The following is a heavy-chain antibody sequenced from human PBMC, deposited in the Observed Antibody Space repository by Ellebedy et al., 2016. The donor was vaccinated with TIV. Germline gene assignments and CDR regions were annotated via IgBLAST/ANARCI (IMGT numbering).Heavy chain of an antibody. CDR3: AKLGHRATPDDS. V-gene: IGHV5-51*01. CDR1: AYRFINYW. Sequence: GESLKISCQGSAYRFINYWIVWVRQMPGRGLEWMGIIDLSDSDTSYSPSFQGQVTISADRSVTTAYLHFNSLKPSDTAVYYCAKLGHRATPDDSWGQGTLVTVSS. CDR2: IDLSDSDT. J-gene: IGHJ4*02. D-gene: IGHD1-14*01.